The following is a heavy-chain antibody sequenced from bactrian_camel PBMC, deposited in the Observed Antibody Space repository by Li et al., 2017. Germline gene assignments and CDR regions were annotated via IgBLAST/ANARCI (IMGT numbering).Heavy chain of an antibody. D-gene: IGHD3*01. CDR1: GFIFESYF. V-gene: IGHV3-2*01. Sequence: VQLVESGGGLVQPGGSLRLSCAGSGFIFESYFMGWIRQAPGKGLEWVSSIFGRNGSTVYADSVKDRFTISADNAKITLYLQMNSLKTEDTAVYHCAAEPRGSAYWGQGTQVTVS. CDR2: IFGRNGST. J-gene: IGHJ4*01. CDR3: AAEPRGSAY.